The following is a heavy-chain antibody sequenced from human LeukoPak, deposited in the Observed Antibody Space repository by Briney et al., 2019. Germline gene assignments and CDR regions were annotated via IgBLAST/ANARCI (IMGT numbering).Heavy chain of an antibody. CDR1: GYSFTNYW. J-gene: IGHJ4*02. CDR2: IYPGDSDT. D-gene: IGHD3-22*01. CDR3: ARMDYYDTRAFDY. Sequence: GESLKISCKGSGYSFTNYWLGWVRQMPGKGLEWMGIIYPGDSDTRYSPSFQGQVTISADKSISTAYLQWRSLKASDTAMYYCARMDYYDTRAFDYWGQGTLVTVSS. V-gene: IGHV5-51*01.